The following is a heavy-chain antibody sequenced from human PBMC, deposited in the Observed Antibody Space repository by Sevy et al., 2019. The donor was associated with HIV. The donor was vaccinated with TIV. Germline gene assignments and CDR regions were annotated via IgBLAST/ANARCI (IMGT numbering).Heavy chain of an antibody. CDR1: GFSFSSYG. V-gene: IGHV3-30*02. CDR2: IQYDGSNK. CDR3: VKEGGGEGGDH. Sequence: GGSLRLSCAASGFSFSSYGMHWVRQAPGKGLEWMSYIQYDGSNKDYADSVKGRFTISRDNSKNTLYLQMNSLRVEDTAWFYWVKEGGGEGGDHWGQGTLVTVSS. D-gene: IGHD2-21*01. J-gene: IGHJ4*02.